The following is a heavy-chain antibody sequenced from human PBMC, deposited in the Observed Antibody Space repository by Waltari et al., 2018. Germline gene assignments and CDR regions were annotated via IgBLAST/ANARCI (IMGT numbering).Heavy chain of an antibody. V-gene: IGHV1-18*01. D-gene: IGHD3-3*01. CDR1: GDTFSDYG. CDR2: ISGNNGHT. Sequence: QVQLVQSGAEVKKPGASVKVPCKASGDTFSDYGIRWLRQAPGKGLEWMGWISGNNGHTNHAQKFQGRLIMTEDTSATTVYMELTYLTSDDTAVYYCARERHRLMEEGYLMALDPWGQGTLVTVSS. J-gene: IGHJ5*02. CDR3: ARERHRLMEEGYLMALDP.